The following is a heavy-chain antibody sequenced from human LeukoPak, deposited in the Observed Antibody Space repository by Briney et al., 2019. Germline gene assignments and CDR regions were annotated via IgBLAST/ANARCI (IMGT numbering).Heavy chain of an antibody. J-gene: IGHJ4*02. CDR2: IHYSGTIYYSGST. V-gene: IGHV4-61*05. CDR3: ARQRGGSPLDY. D-gene: IGHD4-23*01. CDR1: GGSISSSSYY. Sequence: SETLSLTCTVSGGSISSSSYYWGWIRQPPGNGLEWIGSIHYSGTIYYSGSTYYNPSLKSRVTISVDTSEIQFSLQLSSVTAADTAVYYCARQRGGSPLDYWGRGTLVTVSS.